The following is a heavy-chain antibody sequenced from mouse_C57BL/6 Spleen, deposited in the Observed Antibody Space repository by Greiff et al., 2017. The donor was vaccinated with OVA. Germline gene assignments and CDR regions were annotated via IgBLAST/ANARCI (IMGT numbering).Heavy chain of an antibody. CDR1: GFTFSDYY. V-gene: IGHV5-16*01. CDR2: INYDGSST. D-gene: IGHD2-3*01. J-gene: IGHJ1*03. CDR3: ARTGDGYSDV. Sequence: EVQLVESGGGLVQPGSSMKLSCTASGFTFSDYYMAWVRQVPEKGLEWVANINYDGSSTYYLDSLKSRFIISRDNAKNILYLQMSSLKSEDTATYYCARTGDGYSDVWGTGTTVTVSS.